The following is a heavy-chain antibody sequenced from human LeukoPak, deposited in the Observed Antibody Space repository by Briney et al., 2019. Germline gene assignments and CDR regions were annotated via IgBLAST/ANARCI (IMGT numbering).Heavy chain of an antibody. CDR1: GFTFSTYW. CDR3: ARGTDWAFDS. D-gene: IGHD3-9*01. V-gene: IGHV3-7*05. J-gene: IGHJ4*02. CDR2: IKQDGSGK. Sequence: PGGSLRLSCAASGFTFSTYWMSWVRQPPEKGLQWVANIKQDGSGKYYVDSVKGRFTISRDNAKNSLYLQMNSLRAEDTAVYYCARGTDWAFDSWGQGTLVTVSS.